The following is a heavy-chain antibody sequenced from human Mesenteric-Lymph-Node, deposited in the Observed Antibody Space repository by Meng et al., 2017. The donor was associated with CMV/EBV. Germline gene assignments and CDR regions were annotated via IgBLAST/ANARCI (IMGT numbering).Heavy chain of an antibody. CDR2: INPNSGGT. J-gene: IGHJ5*02. Sequence: TFTGYYMHWVRQAPGQGLEWMGWINPNSGGTNYAQKFQGRVTMTRDTSISTAYMELSRLRSDDTAVYYCARAADILLWFGELFWFDPWGQGTLVTVSS. D-gene: IGHD3-10*01. CDR1: TFTGYY. CDR3: ARAADILLWFGELFWFDP. V-gene: IGHV1-2*02.